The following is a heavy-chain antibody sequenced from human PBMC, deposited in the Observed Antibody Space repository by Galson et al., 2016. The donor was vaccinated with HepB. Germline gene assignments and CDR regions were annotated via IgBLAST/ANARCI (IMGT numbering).Heavy chain of an antibody. D-gene: IGHD3-10*01. Sequence: SLRLSCAAAGLPFNTYEMNWVRQAPGKGLEWISYISNTGRSVYYADSVEGRFTISRDNAKNSLNLQMNSLRAEDTGVYYCARSRRGGPFDMWGQGTMVTVSS. V-gene: IGHV3-48*03. J-gene: IGHJ3*02. CDR2: ISNTGRSV. CDR3: ARSRRGGPFDM. CDR1: GLPFNTYE.